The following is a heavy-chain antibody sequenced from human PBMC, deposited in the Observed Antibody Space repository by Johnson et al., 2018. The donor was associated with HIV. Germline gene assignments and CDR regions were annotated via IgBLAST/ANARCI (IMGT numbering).Heavy chain of an antibody. D-gene: IGHD2-21*01. J-gene: IGHJ3*02. V-gene: IGHV3-13*05. CDR3: STGGPYCGDDCYSRGGSDI. CDR1: GFTFSSYG. CDR2: IGTIDDP. Sequence: VQLVESGGGVVQPGGSLRLSCAASGFTFSSYGMHWVRQVRGKGLEWVSGIGTIDDPYYSDSVKGRFTISRENDKNSLYLQMNSLKTEDTAVYYCSTGGPYCGDDCYSRGGSDIWGQGTMVTVSS.